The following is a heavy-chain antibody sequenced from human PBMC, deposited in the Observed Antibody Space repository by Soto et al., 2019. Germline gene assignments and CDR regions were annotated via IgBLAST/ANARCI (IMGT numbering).Heavy chain of an antibody. CDR1: GFTFSDYY. CDR2: ISSSSSYT. Sequence: QVQLVESGGGLVKPGGSLRLSCAASGFTFSDYYMSWIRQAPGKGLEWVSYISSSSSYTNYADSVKGRFTISRDNAKNSLYLQTNRLRAEDTAVYYCARDVAVAGTIGTVAFDIWGQGTMVTVSS. D-gene: IGHD6-19*01. V-gene: IGHV3-11*06. J-gene: IGHJ3*02. CDR3: ARDVAVAGTIGTVAFDI.